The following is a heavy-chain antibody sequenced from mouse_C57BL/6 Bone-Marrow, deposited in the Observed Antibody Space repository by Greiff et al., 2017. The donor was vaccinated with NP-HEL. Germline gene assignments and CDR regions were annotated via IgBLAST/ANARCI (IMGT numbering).Heavy chain of an antibody. J-gene: IGHJ2*01. D-gene: IGHD2-2*01. CDR1: GYAFSSYW. CDR3: ARSGIYYGYDGGYFDY. Sequence: VQLQQSGAELVKPGASVKISCKASGYAFSSYWMNWVKQRPGKGLEWIGQIYPGDGDTNYNGKFKGKATLTADKSSSTAYMQLSSLTSEDSAVYFCARSGIYYGYDGGYFDYWGQGTTLTVSS. CDR2: IYPGDGDT. V-gene: IGHV1-80*01.